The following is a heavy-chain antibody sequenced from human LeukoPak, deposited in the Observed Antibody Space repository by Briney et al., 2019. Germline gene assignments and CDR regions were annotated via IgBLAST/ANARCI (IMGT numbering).Heavy chain of an antibody. J-gene: IGHJ4*02. CDR3: ARDGGRAGIDY. Sequence: SVKVSCKASGGTLSTYAFSWVRQAPGQGLEWMGRLIPFFGTPDYAQKFQGRVTITADKSTSTAYMELSSLRSEDTAVYYCARDGGRAGIDYWGQGTLVTVSS. CDR2: LIPFFGTP. CDR1: GGTLSTYA. V-gene: IGHV1-69*06. D-gene: IGHD2-15*01.